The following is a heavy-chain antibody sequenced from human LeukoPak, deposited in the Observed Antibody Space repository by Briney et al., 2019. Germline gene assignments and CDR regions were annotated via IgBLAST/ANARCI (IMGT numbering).Heavy chain of an antibody. CDR2: INPNSGGT. CDR3: ARVRGIAAAGLGY. D-gene: IGHD6-13*01. CDR1: GYTFTGYY. V-gene: IGHV1-2*02. J-gene: IGHJ4*02. Sequence: ASVKVSCKASGYTFTGYYMHWVRQAPGQGLEWMGWINPNSGGTNYAQKFQGRVTMTRDTSISTAYMELSGLRSDDTAVYYCARVRGIAAAGLGYWGQGTLVTVSS.